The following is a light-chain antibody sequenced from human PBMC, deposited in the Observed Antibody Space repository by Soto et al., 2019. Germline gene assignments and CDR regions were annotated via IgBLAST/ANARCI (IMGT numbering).Light chain of an antibody. V-gene: IGKV1-5*03. CDR3: QQYDTFST. CDR2: QAS. Sequence: DIQMTQSPSTLSAYVGDTVTITCRASQSISRWLAWYQQKPGKAPKLLIYQASSLQIGVPSRFSGSGSGTDFSLTITSLKPDDFATDYCQQYDTFSTCGQGTKVDIK. J-gene: IGKJ1*01. CDR1: QSISRW.